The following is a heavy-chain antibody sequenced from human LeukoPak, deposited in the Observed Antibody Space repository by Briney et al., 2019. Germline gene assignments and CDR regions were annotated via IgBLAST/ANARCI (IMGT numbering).Heavy chain of an antibody. D-gene: IGHD3-22*01. V-gene: IGHV1-69*05. J-gene: IGHJ4*02. CDR3: AGNYYDSSGYYQQNRPFDY. CDR2: IIPIFGTA. Sequence: ASVKVSCKASGGTFSSYAIGWVRQAPGQGLEWMGGIIPIFGTANYAQKFQGRVTITTDESTSTAYMELSSLRSEDTAVYYCAGNYYDSSGYYQQNRPFDYWGQGTLVTVSS. CDR1: GGTFSSYA.